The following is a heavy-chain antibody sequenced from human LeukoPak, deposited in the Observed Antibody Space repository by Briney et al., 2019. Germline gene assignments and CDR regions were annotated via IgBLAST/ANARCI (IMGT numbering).Heavy chain of an antibody. D-gene: IGHD2-2*01. CDR3: AKLPRYQLGHAFDI. J-gene: IGHJ3*02. V-gene: IGHV3-30*02. CDR2: IRYDGSNK. Sequence: PGGSLRLSCAASGFTFSKYWMSWVRQAPGKGLEWVAFIRYDGSNKYYADSVKGRFTISRDNSKNTLYLQMNSLRAEDTAVYYCAKLPRYQLGHAFDIWGQGTMVTVSS. CDR1: GFTFSKYW.